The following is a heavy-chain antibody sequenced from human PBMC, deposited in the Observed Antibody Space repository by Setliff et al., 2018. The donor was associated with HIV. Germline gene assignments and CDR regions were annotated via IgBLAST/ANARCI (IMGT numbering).Heavy chain of an antibody. CDR2: IYYSGST. CDR3: AKTVVGDSYALPNDGFDI. Sequence: SETLSLTCAVSGYSISSSHWWGWIWQPPGKGLEWIGYIYYSGSTNYNPSLKSRATMSVDTSNNRFSLKLSSVTALDTAVYYCAKTVVGDSYALPNDGFDIWGQGTMVTVSS. D-gene: IGHD3-16*01. V-gene: IGHV4-28*06. J-gene: IGHJ3*02. CDR1: GYSISSSHW.